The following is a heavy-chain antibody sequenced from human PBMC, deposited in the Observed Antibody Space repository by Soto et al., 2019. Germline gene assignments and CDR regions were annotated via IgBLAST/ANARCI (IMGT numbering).Heavy chain of an antibody. CDR1: GGSISSGGYS. Sequence: SETLSLTCAVSGGSISSGGYSWSWIRQPPGKGLEWIGYIYHSGSTYYNPSLKSRVTISVDRSKNQFSLKLSSVTAADTAVYYCARATRSGSPHFDHWGQGTLVTVSS. CDR2: IYHSGST. CDR3: ARATRSGSPHFDH. J-gene: IGHJ4*02. V-gene: IGHV4-30-2*01. D-gene: IGHD5-12*01.